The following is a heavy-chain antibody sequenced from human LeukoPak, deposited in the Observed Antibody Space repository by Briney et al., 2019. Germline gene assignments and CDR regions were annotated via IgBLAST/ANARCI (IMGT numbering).Heavy chain of an antibody. CDR2: IKSKTDGGTT. CDR3: TIRAYSSGWYVVFDY. Sequence: PGGSLRLSCAASGFTFSNAWMSWVRQAPGKGLEWVGRIKSKTDGGTTDYAAPVKGRFTISRDDSKNTLYLQMNSLKTEDTAVYYCTIRAYSSGWYVVFDYWGQGTLVTVFS. D-gene: IGHD6-19*01. V-gene: IGHV3-15*01. J-gene: IGHJ4*02. CDR1: GFTFSNAW.